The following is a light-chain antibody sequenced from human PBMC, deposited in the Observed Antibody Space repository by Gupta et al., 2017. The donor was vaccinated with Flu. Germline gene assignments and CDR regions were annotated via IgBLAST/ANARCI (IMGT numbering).Light chain of an antibody. CDR2: KDT. J-gene: IGLJ3*02. Sequence: SYELTQPPSVSVSPGQTARITCSGDALPNQYAYWYQQKPGQPPVVVIYKDTERPSGIPERLSGSSSGTTVTLTISGVQAEDEADYYCQSTDSSGTWVFGGGTKLTVL. V-gene: IGLV3-25*03. CDR3: QSTDSSGTWV. CDR1: ALPNQY.